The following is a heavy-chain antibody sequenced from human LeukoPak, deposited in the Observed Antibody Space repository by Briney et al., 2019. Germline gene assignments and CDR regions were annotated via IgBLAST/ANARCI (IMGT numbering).Heavy chain of an antibody. CDR3: ARPARVFWGSYRPNPYYFDY. V-gene: IGHV5-51*01. Sequence: GESLKISCKGSGYSFSSYWIGWVRQMPGKGLEWMGIIYPGDSDTRYSPSFQGQVTISADKSISTAYLQWSSLKGSDTAMYYCARPARVFWGSYRPNPYYFDYWGQGTLVTVSS. CDR2: IYPGDSDT. D-gene: IGHD3-16*02. CDR1: GYSFSSYW. J-gene: IGHJ4*02.